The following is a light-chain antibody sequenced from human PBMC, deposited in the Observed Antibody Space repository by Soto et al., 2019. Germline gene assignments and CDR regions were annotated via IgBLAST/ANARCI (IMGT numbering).Light chain of an antibody. CDR1: NSDVGGYNS. J-gene: IGLJ1*01. CDR3: SSYPTSSTLV. CDR2: EVS. Sequence: QSALTQPASVSGSPGQSITISCTGTNSDVGGYNSVSWYQQHPGKAPKLMIYEVSNRPSGVSNRFSGSKSGNTASLTISGLQAEDEADYYCSSYPTSSTLVFGTGTKVTVL. V-gene: IGLV2-14*01.